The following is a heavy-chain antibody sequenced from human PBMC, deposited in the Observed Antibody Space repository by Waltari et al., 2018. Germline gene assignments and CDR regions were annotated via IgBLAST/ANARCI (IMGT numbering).Heavy chain of an antibody. CDR2: LYYSGST. Sequence: KPSETLSLTCTVSGGSISSSSYYWGWIRQPPGKGLEWIGSLYYSGSTYYNPSLKSRVTISVDTSKNQFSLKLSSVTAADTAVYYCAREDLLGYCSGGSCLTGWFDPWGQGTLVTVSS. CDR1: GGSISSSSYY. CDR3: AREDLLGYCSGGSCLTGWFDP. D-gene: IGHD2-15*01. V-gene: IGHV4-39*07. J-gene: IGHJ5*02.